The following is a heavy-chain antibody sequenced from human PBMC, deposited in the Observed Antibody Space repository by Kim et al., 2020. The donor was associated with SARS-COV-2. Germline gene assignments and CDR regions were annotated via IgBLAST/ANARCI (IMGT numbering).Heavy chain of an antibody. Sequence: SETLSLTCTVSGGSISSNSYYWGWIRQPPGKGLEWVGSIYYSGSTYYNPSLKSRVTISVDTSKNPFSLKLSSVTAADTAVYYCARQTRGFGYYYYGMDVWGQGTTVTVSS. CDR3: ARQTRGFGYYYYGMDV. V-gene: IGHV4-39*01. D-gene: IGHD3-16*01. CDR2: IYYSGST. CDR1: GGSISSNSYY. J-gene: IGHJ6*02.